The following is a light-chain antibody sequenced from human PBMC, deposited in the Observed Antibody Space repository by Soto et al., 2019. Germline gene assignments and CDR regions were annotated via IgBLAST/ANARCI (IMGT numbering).Light chain of an antibody. J-gene: IGKJ1*01. Sequence: DIVMTQSPDSLAVSLGERATIHCKSSQNVLYSSNNKNYLAWYQQKPGQPPNLLIYWASTRESGVPDRFSGSGSGTDFTLTISSLQAEDVAVYYCQQYYSTPWTFGQGTKVEIK. V-gene: IGKV4-1*01. CDR1: QNVLYSSNNKNY. CDR3: QQYYSTPWT. CDR2: WAS.